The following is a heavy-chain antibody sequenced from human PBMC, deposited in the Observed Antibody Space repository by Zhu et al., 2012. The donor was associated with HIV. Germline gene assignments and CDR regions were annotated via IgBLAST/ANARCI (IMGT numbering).Heavy chain of an antibody. CDR2: ISFRGSL. D-gene: IGHD4-17*01. Sequence: QVQESGPGLVKPSETLSLTCTVSGGSISKSIYYWGWIRQPPGKGLEWIGAISFRGSLYYNPSLKSRVTISIDMSKNQFSLNLRAVTAADTAMYHCASHMTTVTILSSFYGMDVWGQGDHG. V-gene: IGHV4-39*07. CDR1: GGSISKSIYY. CDR3: ASHMTTVTILSSFYGMDV. J-gene: IGHJ6*02.